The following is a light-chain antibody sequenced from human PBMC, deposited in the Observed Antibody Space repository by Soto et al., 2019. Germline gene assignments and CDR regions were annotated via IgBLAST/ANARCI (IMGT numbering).Light chain of an antibody. Sequence: EIVLTQSQATLSSFPADRVTLSCRASQYINTRLAWYQHRPGQAPRILIYQTSIRAAGIPARFSASGSGTDFTLTISDLQPEDFALSYCHQRHSWPRNFGQGTKVDI. CDR1: QYINTR. V-gene: IGKV3-11*01. J-gene: IGKJ3*01. CDR3: HQRHSWPRN. CDR2: QTS.